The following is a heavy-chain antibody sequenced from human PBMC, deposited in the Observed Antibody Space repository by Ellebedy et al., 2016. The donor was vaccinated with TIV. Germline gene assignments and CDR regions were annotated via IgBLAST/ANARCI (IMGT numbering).Heavy chain of an antibody. Sequence: PGGSLRLSCAASGFSFRNHWLTWVRQAPGKGLEWVANINQDGSDKNYVDSVNGRFTISRDNAKNSLYLQMNNLIGGETAVYYCARDDLWKLDFWGQGTLVSVSS. V-gene: IGHV3-7*03. D-gene: IGHD1-1*01. CDR1: GFSFRNHW. CDR3: ARDDLWKLDF. CDR2: INQDGSDK. J-gene: IGHJ4*02.